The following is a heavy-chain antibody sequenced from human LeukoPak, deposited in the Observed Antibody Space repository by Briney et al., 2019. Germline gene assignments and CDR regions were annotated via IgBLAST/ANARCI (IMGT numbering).Heavy chain of an antibody. V-gene: IGHV4-61*08. CDR2: IYYSGST. CDR3: ARDRIAAAKGDPYYYYGMDV. Sequence: SETLSLTCTVSGGSISSGGYYWSWIRQPPGKGLEWIGYIYYSGSTNYNPSLKSRVTISVDTSKNQFSLKLSSVTAADTAVYYCARDRIAAAKGDPYYYYGMDVWGQGTTVTVSS. J-gene: IGHJ6*02. D-gene: IGHD6-13*01. CDR1: GGSISSGGYY.